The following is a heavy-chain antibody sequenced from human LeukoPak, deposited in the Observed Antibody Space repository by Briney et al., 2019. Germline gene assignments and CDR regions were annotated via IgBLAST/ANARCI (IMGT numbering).Heavy chain of an antibody. CDR1: GFTFSSYA. CDR2: ISGSGGST. J-gene: IGHJ4*02. V-gene: IGHV3-23*01. Sequence: GGSLRLSCAPSGFTFSSYAMSWVRQAPGKGLEWVSAISGSGGSTYYTDSVKGRFTISRDNSKNTLYLQMNSLRAEDTAVYYCAKDPTNTMIVVVFFDYWGQGTLVTVSS. D-gene: IGHD3-22*01. CDR3: AKDPTNTMIVVVFFDY.